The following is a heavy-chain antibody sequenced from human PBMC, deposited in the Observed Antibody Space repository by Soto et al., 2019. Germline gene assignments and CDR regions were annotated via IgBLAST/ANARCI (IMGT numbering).Heavy chain of an antibody. V-gene: IGHV1-69*13. CDR2: IIPIFGTA. D-gene: IGHD2-15*01. CDR1: GGTFSSYA. CDR3: ARGGCSGGSCYIYMDV. Sequence: SVKVSCKASGGTFSSYAISWVRQAPGQGLEWMGGIIPIFGTANYAQKFQGRVTITADESTSTAYMELSSLRSDDTAVYYCARGGCSGGSCYIYMDVWGKGTTVTVSS. J-gene: IGHJ6*03.